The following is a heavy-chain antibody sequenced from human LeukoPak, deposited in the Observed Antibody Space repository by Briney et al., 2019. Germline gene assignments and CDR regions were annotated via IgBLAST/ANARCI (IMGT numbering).Heavy chain of an antibody. Sequence: PGGSLRLSCTVSGFTVSSNSMSWVRQAPGKGLEWVSSISASAAMTYYADSVRGRFTVSRDNSNNTLYLQMSSLTAADTAVYYCAKDRSIGTYYTFDHWGQGTLVTVSS. V-gene: IGHV3-23*01. CDR1: GFTVSSNS. D-gene: IGHD1-26*01. CDR3: AKDRSIGTYYTFDH. CDR2: ISASAAMT. J-gene: IGHJ4*02.